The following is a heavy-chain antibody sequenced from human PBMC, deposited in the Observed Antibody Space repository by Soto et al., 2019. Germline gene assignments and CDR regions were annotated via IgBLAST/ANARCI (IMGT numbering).Heavy chain of an antibody. CDR3: AKGDSSGFH. J-gene: IGHJ4*02. D-gene: IGHD6-19*01. CDR1: GFPFSSYF. CDR2: ISYDGSNK. Sequence: GGSLSLSCAASGFPFSSYFMHWVRQAPGKGLEWVAVISYDGSNKYYGDSVKGRFTISRDNSKNTLYLQMNSLRVEDTAVYYCAKGDSSGFHWGQGTLVTVSS. V-gene: IGHV3-30*18.